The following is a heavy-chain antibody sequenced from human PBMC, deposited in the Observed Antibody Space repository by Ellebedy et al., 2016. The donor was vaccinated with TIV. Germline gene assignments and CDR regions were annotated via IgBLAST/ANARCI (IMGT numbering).Heavy chain of an antibody. CDR1: GGPLRNYA. V-gene: IGHV1-69*13. D-gene: IGHD3-10*02. CDR3: ARDSHYYVQYFQP. Sequence: ASVKVSCKASGGPLRNYAISWVRQAPGQGLEWMGGIMAMFGTAHYAQKFQGRVTITADESTSTAYMELSSLRSDDTAVYYCARDSHYYVQYFQPWGQGTLVTVSS. J-gene: IGHJ1*01. CDR2: IMAMFGTA.